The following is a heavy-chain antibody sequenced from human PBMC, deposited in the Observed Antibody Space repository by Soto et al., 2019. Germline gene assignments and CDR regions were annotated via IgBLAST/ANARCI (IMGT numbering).Heavy chain of an antibody. J-gene: IGHJ4*02. D-gene: IGHD2-8*02. CDR2: ISISGSST. CDR1: GFTFSSYG. Sequence: EVQLVESGGGLVKPGGSLRLSCAASGFTFSSYGMNWVRQAPGKGLECVSSISISGSSTYYADSVKGRFTISRDNAKNSLYLQMNSMRAEDTAVYYCARASTGDYWGQGTLVTVSS. V-gene: IGHV3-21*01. CDR3: ARASTGDY.